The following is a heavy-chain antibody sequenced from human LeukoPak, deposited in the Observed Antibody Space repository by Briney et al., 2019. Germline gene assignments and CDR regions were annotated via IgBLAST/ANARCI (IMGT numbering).Heavy chain of an antibody. D-gene: IGHD1-26*01. CDR1: GLPFSSYW. Sequence: GGSLRLSCVASGLPFSSYWMTWVRQAPGKGLEWVSTISGGGGSTYYADSVKGRFTISRDNSKNTLYLQVNSLRAEDTAVYYCAKGGKWDVTPFDYWGQGTLVTVSS. J-gene: IGHJ4*02. CDR2: ISGGGGST. V-gene: IGHV3-23*01. CDR3: AKGGKWDVTPFDY.